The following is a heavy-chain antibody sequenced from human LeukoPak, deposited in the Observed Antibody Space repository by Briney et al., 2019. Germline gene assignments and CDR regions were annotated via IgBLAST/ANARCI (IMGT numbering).Heavy chain of an antibody. V-gene: IGHV1-69*05. CDR1: GGTFSSYA. CDR3: ARGVSSGPKYYYYYYMDV. Sequence: ASVKVSCKASGGTFSSYAISWVRQAPGQGLEWIGGIIPIFGTANYAQKFQGRVTITTDESTSTAYMELSSLRSEDTAVYYCARGVSSGPKYYYYYYMDVWGKGTTVTVSS. J-gene: IGHJ6*03. CDR2: IIPIFGTA.